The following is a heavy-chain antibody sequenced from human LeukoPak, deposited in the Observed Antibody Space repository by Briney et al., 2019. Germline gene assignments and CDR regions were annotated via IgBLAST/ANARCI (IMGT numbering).Heavy chain of an antibody. CDR3: ARYCSSTSCPGYFDY. J-gene: IGHJ4*02. CDR2: IAPGDFAT. D-gene: IGHD2-2*01. Sequence: GESLKISCKASGYRFNSQWIGWVRQMPGKGLEWMGIIAPGDFATRYSPSFQGQVSISADTSINTAYLQWTSLRASDTAMYYCARYCSSTSCPGYFDYWGQGTLVTVSS. CDR1: GYRFNSQW. V-gene: IGHV5-51*01.